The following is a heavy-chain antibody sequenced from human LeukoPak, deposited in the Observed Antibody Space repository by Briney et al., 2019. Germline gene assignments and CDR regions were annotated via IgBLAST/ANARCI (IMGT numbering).Heavy chain of an antibody. D-gene: IGHD1-26*01. V-gene: IGHV3-23*01. CDR2: ISGSGGGT. CDR3: AKEQVGATGSFDY. Sequence: PGGSLRLSCAASGFTFSSYAMSWVRQAPGKGLEWVSIISGSGGGTYYADSVKGRFTISRDNARNSLYLQMNSLRAEDTAVYYCAKEQVGATGSFDYWGQGTLVTVSS. CDR1: GFTFSSYA. J-gene: IGHJ4*02.